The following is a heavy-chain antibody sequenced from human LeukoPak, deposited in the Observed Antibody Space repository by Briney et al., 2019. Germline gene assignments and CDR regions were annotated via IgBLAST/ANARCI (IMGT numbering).Heavy chain of an antibody. D-gene: IGHD3-22*01. Sequence: SETLSLTCTVSGGSISSYYWSWIRQPPGKGLEWIGYIYYSGSTNYNPSLKSRVTISVDTSKNQFSLKLSSVTAADTAVYYCARHSSPDYYDGSGYYHQYYFDYWGQGTLVTVSS. J-gene: IGHJ4*02. V-gene: IGHV4-59*08. CDR2: IYYSGST. CDR1: GGSISSYY. CDR3: ARHSSPDYYDGSGYYHQYYFDY.